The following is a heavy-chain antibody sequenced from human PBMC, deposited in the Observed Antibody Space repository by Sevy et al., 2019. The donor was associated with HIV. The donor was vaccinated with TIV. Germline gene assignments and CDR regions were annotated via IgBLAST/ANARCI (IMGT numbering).Heavy chain of an antibody. CDR2: INHSGST. V-gene: IGHV4-34*01. J-gene: IGHJ4*02. CDR3: ARGPDSDY. CDR1: GGSFSGYY. Sequence: SETLSLTCAVYGGSFSGYYWSWIRQPPGKGLEWIGEINHSGSTNYNPSLKSRVTISVDTSKNQFSLKLSSVTAADTAVYYCARGPDSDYWGQGTLVTVSS.